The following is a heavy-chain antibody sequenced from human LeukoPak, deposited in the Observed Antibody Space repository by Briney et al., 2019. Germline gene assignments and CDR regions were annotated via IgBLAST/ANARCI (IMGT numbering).Heavy chain of an antibody. V-gene: IGHV4-59*01. Sequence: SETLSLTCTVSGGSISSYYWSWIRQPPGKGLEWIGYIYYSGSTNHNPSLKSRVTISVDTSKNQFSLKLSSVTAADTAVYYCARLSIAALSSPDYWGQGTLVTVSS. D-gene: IGHD6-6*01. CDR1: GGSISSYY. CDR3: ARLSIAALSSPDY. J-gene: IGHJ4*02. CDR2: IYYSGST.